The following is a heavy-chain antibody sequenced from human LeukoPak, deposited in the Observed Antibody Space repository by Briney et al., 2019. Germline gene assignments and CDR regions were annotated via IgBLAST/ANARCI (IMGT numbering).Heavy chain of an antibody. J-gene: IGHJ3*02. V-gene: IGHV3-30*18. CDR1: GFTFSSYG. Sequence: PGGSLRLSCAASGFTFSSYGMHWVRQAPGKGLGWVAVISYDGSNKYYADSVKGRFTISRDNSKNALYLQMNSLRAEDTAVYYCAKDSGRKLRYFDWLGAFDIWGQGTMVTVSS. CDR2: ISYDGSNK. CDR3: AKDSGRKLRYFDWLGAFDI. D-gene: IGHD3-9*01.